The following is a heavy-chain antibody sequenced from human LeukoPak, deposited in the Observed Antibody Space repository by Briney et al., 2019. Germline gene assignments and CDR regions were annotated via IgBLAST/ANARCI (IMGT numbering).Heavy chain of an antibody. Sequence: ASVKVSCKASGYTFTSYAMHWVRQAPGQWLEWMGWINAGNGNTKYSQRFQGRVTITRDTSASTAYMELSSLRSEDTAVYYCARVALVRGVILWFDPWGQGTLVTVSS. CDR1: GYTFTSYA. D-gene: IGHD3-10*01. CDR3: ARVALVRGVILWFDP. J-gene: IGHJ5*02. V-gene: IGHV1-3*01. CDR2: INAGNGNT.